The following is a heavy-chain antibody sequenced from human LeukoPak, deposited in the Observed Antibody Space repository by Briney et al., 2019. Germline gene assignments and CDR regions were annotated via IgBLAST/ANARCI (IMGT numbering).Heavy chain of an antibody. V-gene: IGHV3-74*01. Sequence: GGSLRLSCAASGFTYSGYWMHWVRQAPGKGLVWVSRINSDGSSTSYADSVKGRFTISRDNAKNTVYLQMKSLRVEDTAVYYCARGEYRHVYYYYMDVWGKGTTVTVSS. J-gene: IGHJ6*03. D-gene: IGHD2-2*02. CDR3: ARGEYRHVYYYYMDV. CDR2: INSDGSST. CDR1: GFTYSGYW.